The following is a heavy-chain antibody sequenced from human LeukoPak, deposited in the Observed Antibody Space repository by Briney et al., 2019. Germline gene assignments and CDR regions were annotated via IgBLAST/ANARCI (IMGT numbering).Heavy chain of an antibody. Sequence: ASVKVSCKASGYTFTAYYMHWVRQAPGQGLEWMGWVNGNTGGTSYPQKFQGRVTMTRDTSISTAYMELTRLTSDDTAVYYCARLLLEWSQNHDNWGQGTLVTVSS. J-gene: IGHJ4*02. CDR3: ARLLLEWSQNHDN. CDR1: GYTFTAYY. V-gene: IGHV1-2*02. D-gene: IGHD3-3*01. CDR2: VNGNTGGT.